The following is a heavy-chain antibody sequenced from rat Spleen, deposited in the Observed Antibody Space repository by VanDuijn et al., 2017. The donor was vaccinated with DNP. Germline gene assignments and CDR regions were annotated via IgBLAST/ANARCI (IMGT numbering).Heavy chain of an antibody. J-gene: IGHJ1*01. D-gene: IGHD1-10*01. CDR2: INTDGGST. Sequence: EVQLVETGGGLVQPGRSLKLSCVASGFTFSSYWMYWIRQAPGKGLEWVASINTDGGSTYYPDSVKGRFTISRDNAENTVYLQMNSLRSEDTATYYCAKVYNNYWYFDFWGPGTMVTVSS. CDR1: GFTFSSYW. CDR3: AKVYNNYWYFDF. V-gene: IGHV5-58*01.